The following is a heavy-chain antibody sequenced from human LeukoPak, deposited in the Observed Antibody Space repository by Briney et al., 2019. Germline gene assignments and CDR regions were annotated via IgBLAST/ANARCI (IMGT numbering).Heavy chain of an antibody. CDR1: GGSISSSSYY. CDR3: AREFGAPHPWFDP. Sequence: SETLSLTCTVSGGSISSSSYYWGWIRQPPGKGLEWIGSIYYSGSTYYNPSLKSRVPISVDTSKNQFSLKLSSVTAADTAVYYCAREFGAPHPWFDPWGQGTLVTVSS. CDR2: IYYSGST. V-gene: IGHV4-39*07. J-gene: IGHJ5*02. D-gene: IGHD4/OR15-4a*01.